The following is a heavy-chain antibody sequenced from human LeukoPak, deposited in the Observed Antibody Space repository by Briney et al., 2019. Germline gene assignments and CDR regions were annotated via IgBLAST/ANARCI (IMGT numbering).Heavy chain of an antibody. D-gene: IGHD3-3*01. CDR3: ARPITIFGVVEDY. V-gene: IGHV3-7*01. Sequence: GGSLRLSCAASGFTFSTYWMSWVRQAPGKGLEWVANIKQDGSEKYYVDSVKGRFTISRGNAQNSLYLQMNSLRAEDTAVYYCARPITIFGVVEDYWGQGTLVTVSS. J-gene: IGHJ4*02. CDR1: GFTFSTYW. CDR2: IKQDGSEK.